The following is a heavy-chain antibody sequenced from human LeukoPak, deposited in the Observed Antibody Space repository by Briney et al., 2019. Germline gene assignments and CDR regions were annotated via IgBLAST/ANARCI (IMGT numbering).Heavy chain of an antibody. J-gene: IGHJ6*02. Sequence: ASVKVSCKASGYIFTSYAMHWVRPAPGQRLEWMGWINAGNGNTKYSQKFQGRVTITRDTSATTAYMELSSPRSEDTAVYYCARDLATIAVAGNYGLDVWGQGTTVTVSS. CDR2: INAGNGNT. CDR3: ARDLATIAVAGNYGLDV. D-gene: IGHD6-19*01. V-gene: IGHV1-3*01. CDR1: GYIFTSYA.